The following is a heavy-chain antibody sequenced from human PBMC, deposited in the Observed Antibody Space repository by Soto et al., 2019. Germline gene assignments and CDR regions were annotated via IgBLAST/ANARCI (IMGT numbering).Heavy chain of an antibody. Sequence: GGSLRLSCAASGFTFSSYGMHWVRQAPGKGLEWVAVIWYDGSNKYYADSVKGRFTISRDNSKNTLYLQMNSLRAEDTAVYYCARDPGPRYYGSGRNLTNYGMDVWGQGTTVTVSS. J-gene: IGHJ6*02. CDR2: IWYDGSNK. V-gene: IGHV3-33*01. CDR3: ARDPGPRYYGSGRNLTNYGMDV. D-gene: IGHD3-10*01. CDR1: GFTFSSYG.